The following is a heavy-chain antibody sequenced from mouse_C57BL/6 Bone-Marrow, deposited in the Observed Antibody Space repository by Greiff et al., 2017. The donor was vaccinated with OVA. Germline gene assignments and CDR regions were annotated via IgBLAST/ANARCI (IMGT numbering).Heavy chain of an antibody. CDR1: GYTFTDYY. Sequence: QVQLQQSGAELVKPGASVKISCKASGYTFTDYYINWVKQRPGQGLEWIGKIGPGSGSTYYNEKFKGKATLTAEKSSSTAYMQLSSLTSEDSAVYFCARDLVTTETAYYFDYWGQGTTLTVSS. D-gene: IGHD2-2*01. V-gene: IGHV1-77*01. CDR3: ARDLVTTETAYYFDY. J-gene: IGHJ2*01. CDR2: IGPGSGST.